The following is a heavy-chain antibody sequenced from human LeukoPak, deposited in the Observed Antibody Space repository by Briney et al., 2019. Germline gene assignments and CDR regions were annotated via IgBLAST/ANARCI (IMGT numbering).Heavy chain of an antibody. V-gene: IGHV4-59*01. CDR2: IYYSGNT. CDR3: ARVGAWAFDI. CDR1: GGSISTYY. J-gene: IGHJ3*02. Sequence: SETLSLTCTVSGGSISTYYWSWIRQPPGKRLEWIGYIYYSGNTNDNPSLKSRVTISVDTSKNQFPLRLSSVTAADTAVYYCARVGAWAFDIWGQGTMVTVSS.